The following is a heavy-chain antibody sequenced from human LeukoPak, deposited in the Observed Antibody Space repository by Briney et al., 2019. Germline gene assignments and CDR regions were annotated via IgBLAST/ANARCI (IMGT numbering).Heavy chain of an antibody. CDR1: GGTFSSYA. CDR2: IIPILGIA. J-gene: IGHJ4*02. D-gene: IGHD3-22*01. CDR3: ARETTYYYDSSGYSGYYFDY. V-gene: IGHV1-69*04. Sequence: SVKVSCRASGGTFSSYAISWVRQAPGQGLEWMGRIIPILGIANYAQKFQGRVTITADKSTSTAYMELSSLRSEDTAVYYCARETTYYYDSSGYSGYYFDYWGQGTLVTVSS.